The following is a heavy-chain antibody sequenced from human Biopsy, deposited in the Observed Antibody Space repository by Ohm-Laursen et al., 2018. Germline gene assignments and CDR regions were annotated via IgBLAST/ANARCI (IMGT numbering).Heavy chain of an antibody. Sequence: LRLSCAASGFTFSDYYWSWIRQTPGKGLEWIGEINHSGRTNYNPSLKSRVTISVDTSKNQFSLKVRSVTAADTAVYYCVRGVDHYDPYHYYALDVWGQGTTVTVSS. D-gene: IGHD3-22*01. J-gene: IGHJ6*02. CDR2: INHSGRT. CDR3: VRGVDHYDPYHYYALDV. CDR1: GFTFSDYY. V-gene: IGHV4-34*01.